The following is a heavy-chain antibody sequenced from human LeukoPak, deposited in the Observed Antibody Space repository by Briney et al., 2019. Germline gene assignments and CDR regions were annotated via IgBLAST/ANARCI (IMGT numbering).Heavy chain of an antibody. CDR3: ARATGILWFGEFSFFDY. CDR1: GGSISSSSYY. CDR2: IYYSGST. D-gene: IGHD3-10*01. V-gene: IGHV4-39*07. Sequence: SETRSLTCTVSGGSISSSSYYWGWIRQPPGKGLEWIGSIYYSGSTYYNPSLKSRVTISVDTSKNQFSLKLSSVTAADTAVYYCARATGILWFGEFSFFDYWGQGTLVTVSS. J-gene: IGHJ4*02.